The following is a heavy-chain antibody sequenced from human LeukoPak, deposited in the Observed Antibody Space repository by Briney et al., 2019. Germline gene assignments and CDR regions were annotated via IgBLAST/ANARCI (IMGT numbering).Heavy chain of an antibody. CDR2: ISYDGSNK. CDR3: ARDSYSSSTYYYYYGMDV. CDR1: GFTFSRHA. Sequence: GGSLRLSCAASGFTFSRHAMHWVRQAPGKGLEWVAVISYDGSNKYYADSVKGRFTISRDNSKNTLYLQMNSLRAEDTAVYYCARDSYSSSTYYYYYGMDVWGQGTTVTVSS. J-gene: IGHJ6*02. V-gene: IGHV3-30*01. D-gene: IGHD6-6*01.